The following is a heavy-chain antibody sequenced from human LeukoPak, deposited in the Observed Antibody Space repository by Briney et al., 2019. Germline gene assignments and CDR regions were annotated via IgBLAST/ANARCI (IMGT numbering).Heavy chain of an antibody. Sequence: PGGSLRLSCAASGFTFSSSEMNWVRQAPGKGLEWVALIWYDGRTKFHADSVKGRFTISRDNFENTLYLQMSSLRVEDTAVYYCAREWGRIAVAGGPGYWGQGTLVTVSS. CDR2: IWYDGRTK. CDR3: AREWGRIAVAGGPGY. CDR1: GFTFSSSE. D-gene: IGHD6-19*01. J-gene: IGHJ4*02. V-gene: IGHV3-33*08.